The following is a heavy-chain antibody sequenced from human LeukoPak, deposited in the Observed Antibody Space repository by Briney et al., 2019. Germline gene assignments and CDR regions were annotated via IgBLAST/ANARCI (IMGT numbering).Heavy chain of an antibody. J-gene: IGHJ4*02. CDR3: ARASGSDGGVDY. Sequence: GRSLRLSCAASGLAFSNYGMNWVRQAPGKGLEWVSYITSSSRTRYYADSVKGRFTISRDSAKNSLYLQMSSLRDEDTAVYYCARASGSDGGVDYWGQGTLVTVSS. V-gene: IGHV3-48*02. D-gene: IGHD1-26*01. CDR2: ITSSSRTR. CDR1: GLAFSNYG.